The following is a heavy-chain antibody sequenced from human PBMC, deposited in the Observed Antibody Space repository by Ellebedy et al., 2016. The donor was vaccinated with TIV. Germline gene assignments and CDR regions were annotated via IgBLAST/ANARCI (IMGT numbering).Heavy chain of an antibody. V-gene: IGHV3-30*02. D-gene: IGHD3-10*01. CDR2: IRFDGSNK. J-gene: IGHJ4*01. CDR3: CYMGSGTYGDLDY. CDR1: GFTFSVYA. Sequence: GGSLRLSCSASGFTFSVYAMHWVRQAPGKGLEWVAFIRFDGSNKYYANSVKGRFTISRDNSKNTLYLQMNSLRAEDTAVYSCCYMGSGTYGDLDYWGHGTLVTVSS.